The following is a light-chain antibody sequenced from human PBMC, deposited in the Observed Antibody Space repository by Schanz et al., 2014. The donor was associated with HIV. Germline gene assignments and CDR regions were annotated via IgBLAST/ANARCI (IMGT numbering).Light chain of an antibody. CDR3: SSYAGRNNLVV. CDR2: EVS. Sequence: QSALTQPPSASGSPGQSVTISCTGTSSDVGGYNYVSWYQQHPGKVPKLMIYEVSKRPSGVPDRFSGSKSGNTASLTVSGLQAEDEADYYCSSYAGRNNLVVFGGGTKLTVL. CDR1: SSDVGGYNY. V-gene: IGLV2-8*01. J-gene: IGLJ2*01.